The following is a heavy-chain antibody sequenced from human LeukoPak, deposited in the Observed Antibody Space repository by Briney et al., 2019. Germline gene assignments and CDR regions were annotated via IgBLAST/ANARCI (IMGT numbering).Heavy chain of an antibody. D-gene: IGHD6-19*01. CDR2: IYYSGST. Sequence: SETLSLTCTVSGDSISSSSSYWGWIRQPPGEGLEWIGSIYYSGSTYYNTSLKSRVTISVDTSKNQFSLRLNSMTAADTAVYYCASDKYSSGWYGYWGQGTLVTVSS. J-gene: IGHJ4*02. CDR1: GDSISSSSSY. CDR3: ASDKYSSGWYGY. V-gene: IGHV4-39*01.